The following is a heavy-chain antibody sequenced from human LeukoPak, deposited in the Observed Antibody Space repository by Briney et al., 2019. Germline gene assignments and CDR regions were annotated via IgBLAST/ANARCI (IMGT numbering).Heavy chain of an antibody. CDR3: ARDDEPGYGMDV. D-gene: IGHD1-14*01. Sequence: PSETLSLTCTVSGGSISSYYWSWIRQPPGKGLEWIGYIYYSGSTNYNPSLKSRVTISVDTSKNQFSPKLSSVTAADTAVYYCARDDEPGYGMDVWGQGTTVTVSS. CDR1: GGSISSYY. J-gene: IGHJ6*02. CDR2: IYYSGST. V-gene: IGHV4-59*01.